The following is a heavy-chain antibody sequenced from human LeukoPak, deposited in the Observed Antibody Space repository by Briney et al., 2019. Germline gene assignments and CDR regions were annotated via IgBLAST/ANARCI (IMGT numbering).Heavy chain of an antibody. D-gene: IGHD3-3*01. CDR1: GFTFSNYA. CDR2: ISDSDGST. Sequence: GGSLRLSCAASGFTFSNYAMSWVRQAPGKGLEWVSGISDSDGSTYYADSVRGRFTISRDNSKNTLYLQINILRAEDTAVYYCAKEAKSGYYYFDYWGQGTLVTVSS. CDR3: AKEAKSGYYYFDY. J-gene: IGHJ4*02. V-gene: IGHV3-23*01.